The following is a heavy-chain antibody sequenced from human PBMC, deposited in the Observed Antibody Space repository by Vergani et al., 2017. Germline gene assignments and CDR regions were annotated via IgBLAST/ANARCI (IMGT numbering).Heavy chain of an antibody. D-gene: IGHD6-19*01. CDR2: IWYDGSNK. CDR1: GFTFSSYG. V-gene: IGHV3-33*06. Sequence: QVQLVESGGGVVQPGRSLRLSCAASGFTFSSYGMHWVRQAPGKGLEWVAVIWYDGSNKYYADSVKGRFTISRDNSKNTLYLQMNRLRAEDTAVYYCAKDRGSGWYGYFDYWGQGTLVTVSS. J-gene: IGHJ4*02. CDR3: AKDRGSGWYGYFDY.